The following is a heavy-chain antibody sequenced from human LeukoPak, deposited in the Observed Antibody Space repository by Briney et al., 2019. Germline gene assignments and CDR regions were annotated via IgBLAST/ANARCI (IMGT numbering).Heavy chain of an antibody. CDR1: GYTFTGYY. J-gene: IGHJ4*02. CDR3: ARGGYSSSSRRGCIDY. Sequence: GASVKVSCKASGYTFTGYYMHWVRQAPGQGLEWMGWINPNSGGTNYAQKFQGRVTMTRDTSISTAYMELSRLRSDDTAVYYCARGGYSSSSRRGCIDYWGQGTLVTVSS. V-gene: IGHV1-2*02. CDR2: INPNSGGT. D-gene: IGHD6-6*01.